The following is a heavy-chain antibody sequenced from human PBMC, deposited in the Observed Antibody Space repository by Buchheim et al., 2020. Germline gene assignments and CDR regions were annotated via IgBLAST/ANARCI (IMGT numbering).Heavy chain of an antibody. J-gene: IGHJ4*02. V-gene: IGHV3-23*01. D-gene: IGHD6-13*01. CDR2: ISESADNT. CDR3: AKGYSSRGIDY. Sequence: EVQLLESGGGLIQPGGSLRLSCAASGFTFRSYDMAWVRQAPGKGLEWVSAISESADNTYYADSVKGRFTISRDNSKNTLYLQRNSLRVDDTAVYFCAKGYSSRGIDYWGQGTL. CDR1: GFTFRSYD.